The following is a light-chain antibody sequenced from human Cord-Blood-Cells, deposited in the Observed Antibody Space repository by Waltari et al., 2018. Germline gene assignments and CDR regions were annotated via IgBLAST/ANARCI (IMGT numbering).Light chain of an antibody. CDR2: EGS. CDR3: CSYAGSSTAWV. V-gene: IGLV2-23*01. J-gene: IGLJ3*02. CDR1: SSDVGSYNL. Sequence: QSALTQPASVSGSPGQSITISCTGTSSDVGSYNLVSWYQQHPGKAPKLMIYEGSKRPSGVSNRFSGSKSGNTASLTISGLQAEDEAVYYCCSYAGSSTAWVFGGGTKLTVL.